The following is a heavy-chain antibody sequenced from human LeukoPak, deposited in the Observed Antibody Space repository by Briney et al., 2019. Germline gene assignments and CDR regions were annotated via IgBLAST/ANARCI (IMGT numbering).Heavy chain of an antibody. D-gene: IGHD2-2*03. J-gene: IGHJ6*03. Sequence: GGSLRLSCAASGFTVSSNYMSWVRQAPGKGLEWVSVIYSGGSTFYADSGKGRFTISRDNSKNTLYLQMNSLRAEDTAVYYCARGRGYCSSTSCYALYMDVWGKGTTVTVSS. CDR1: GFTVSSNY. V-gene: IGHV3-66*02. CDR2: IYSGGST. CDR3: ARGRGYCSSTSCYALYMDV.